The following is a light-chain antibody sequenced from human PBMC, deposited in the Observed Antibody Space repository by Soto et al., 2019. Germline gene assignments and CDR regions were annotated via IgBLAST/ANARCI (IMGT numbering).Light chain of an antibody. J-gene: IGKJ1*01. CDR2: DAS. CDR3: QQYNSYSQT. CDR1: QSISSW. V-gene: IGKV1-5*01. Sequence: DIQMTQSPSTLSASVGDRVTITCRASQSISSWLAWYQQKPGKAPKLLIYDASSLESGVPSRFSGSGSGTEFPLTISSLQPDDFATYYCQQYNSYSQTFGQGTKVESK.